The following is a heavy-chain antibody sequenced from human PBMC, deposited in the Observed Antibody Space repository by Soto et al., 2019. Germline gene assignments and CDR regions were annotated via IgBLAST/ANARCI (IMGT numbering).Heavy chain of an antibody. CDR3: AREYYDFWSVTYSYYGMDV. J-gene: IGHJ6*02. V-gene: IGHV4-59*01. Sequence: SETLSLTCSGSGSSISRYYWSWIRQPPGRGLEWIGNIFSSGTTNYNPSLKSRVTISVDTSKNQVSLILNAVTAADTAVYYCAREYYDFWSVTYSYYGMDVWGQGTTVTVSS. D-gene: IGHD3-3*01. CDR1: GSSISRYY. CDR2: IFSSGTT.